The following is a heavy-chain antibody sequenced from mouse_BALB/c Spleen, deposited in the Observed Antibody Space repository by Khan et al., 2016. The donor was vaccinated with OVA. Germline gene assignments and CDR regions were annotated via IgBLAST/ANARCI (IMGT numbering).Heavy chain of an antibody. D-gene: IGHD2-14*01. CDR2: IWSGGGT. V-gene: IGHV2-6-4*01. CDR3: ARAYYRYDGYYAMDY. Sequence: VQLQESGPGLVAPSQSLSITCTVSGFSLSRYNIHWVRQPPGKGLEWLGMIWSGGGTDYNSPLKSRLSIIKDNSTSKVFLKMNSIQTDDSAMYYCARAYYRYDGYYAMDYWGQGTSVTVSS. J-gene: IGHJ4*01. CDR1: GFSLSRYN.